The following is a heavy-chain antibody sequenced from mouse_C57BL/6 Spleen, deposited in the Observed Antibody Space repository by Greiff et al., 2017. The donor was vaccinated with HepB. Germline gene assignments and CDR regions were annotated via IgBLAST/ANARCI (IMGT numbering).Heavy chain of an antibody. D-gene: IGHD2-4*01. J-gene: IGHJ3*01. CDR2: ISSGGSYT. Sequence: EVKLVESGGDLVKPGGSLKLSCAASGFTFSSYGMSWVRQTPDKRLEWVATISSGGSYTYYPDSVKGRFTISRDNAKNTLYLQMSSLKSEDTAMYYCARLAAYDYDGGAWFAYWGQGTLVTVSA. V-gene: IGHV5-6*01. CDR1: GFTFSSYG. CDR3: ARLAAYDYDGGAWFAY.